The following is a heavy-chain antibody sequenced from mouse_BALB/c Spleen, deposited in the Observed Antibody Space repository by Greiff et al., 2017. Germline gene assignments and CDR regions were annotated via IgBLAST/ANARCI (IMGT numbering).Heavy chain of an antibody. Sequence: EVKLMESGGGLVKLGGSLKLSCAASGFTFSSYYMSWVRQTPEKRLELVAAINSNGGSTYYPDTVKGRFTISRDNAKNTLYLQMSSLKSEDTALYYCARHPISGYDAMDCWGQGTSVTVSS. CDR3: ARHPISGYDAMDC. V-gene: IGHV5-6-2*01. CDR2: INSNGGST. D-gene: IGHD3-1*01. CDR1: GFTFSSYY. J-gene: IGHJ4*01.